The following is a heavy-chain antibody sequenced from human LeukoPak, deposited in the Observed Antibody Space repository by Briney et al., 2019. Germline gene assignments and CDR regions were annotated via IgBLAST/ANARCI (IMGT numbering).Heavy chain of an antibody. D-gene: IGHD5-18*01. V-gene: IGHV4-61*01. J-gene: IGHJ4*02. CDR2: IFYNGNT. Sequence: SETLSLTCTVSGGSVSSDTYNWSWIRQPPGKGLEWIGYIFYNGNTNYNPSLKSRITISIDTSKNEFSLKLTSVTAADTAVCYCARERGYTYGWDYWGQGALVTVSS. CDR1: GGSVSSDTYN. CDR3: ARERGYTYGWDY.